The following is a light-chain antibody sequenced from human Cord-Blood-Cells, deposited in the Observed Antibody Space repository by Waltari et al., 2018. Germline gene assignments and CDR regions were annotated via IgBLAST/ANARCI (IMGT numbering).Light chain of an antibody. CDR2: GAS. CDR3: QRYNNWLT. Sequence: EIVMTQSAATLSVSSGARATLSCRASQSVSSDLEWYQQKPGQAPRLLIYGASTRATGIPARFSGSGSGTEFTLTISSLQSEDVAVYYCQRYNNWLTFGQGTKVEIK. CDR1: QSVSSD. J-gene: IGKJ1*01. V-gene: IGKV3-15*01.